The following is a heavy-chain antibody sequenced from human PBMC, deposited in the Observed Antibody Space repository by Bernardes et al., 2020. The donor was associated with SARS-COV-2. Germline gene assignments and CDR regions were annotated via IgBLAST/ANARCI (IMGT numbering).Heavy chain of an antibody. J-gene: IGHJ4*02. CDR3: ASIYDFWSGYYPTRGSQPTFDY. CDR2: ISYDGSNK. CDR1: GFTFSSYG. Sequence: GGSLRLSCAASGFTFSSYGMHWVRQAPGKGLEWVAVISYDGSNKYYADSVKGRFTISRDNSKNTLYLQMNSLRAEDTAVYYCASIYDFWSGYYPTRGSQPTFDYWGQGTLVTVSS. V-gene: IGHV3-30*03. D-gene: IGHD3-3*01.